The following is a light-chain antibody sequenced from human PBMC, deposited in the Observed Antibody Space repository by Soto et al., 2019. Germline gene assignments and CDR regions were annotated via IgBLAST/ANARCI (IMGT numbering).Light chain of an antibody. CDR1: QSVGSSY. Sequence: EIVLTQSPDNLSLSPGERATLSCRASQSVGSSYLTWNQNKPGQAPRPLIYGASSRATGIPDRFSGSGSGTDFTLTISRLEPEDFAVYYCQQYGSSPQWTFGQGTKVEIK. CDR3: QQYGSSPQWT. CDR2: GAS. J-gene: IGKJ1*01. V-gene: IGKV3-20*01.